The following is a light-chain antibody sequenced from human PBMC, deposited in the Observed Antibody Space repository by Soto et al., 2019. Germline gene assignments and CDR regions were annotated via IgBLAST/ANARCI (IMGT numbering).Light chain of an antibody. CDR1: QSVSSN. J-gene: IGKJ4*01. V-gene: IGKV3-20*01. Sequence: EIVMTHSAAALSVSPGERATLSCRASQSVSSNLAWYQQKPGQAPRLLIYGASTRATGIPDRFSGSGSGTHFTLTISRLEPGDFAVYYCQQYGKSPLTFGGGTKVDIK. CDR3: QQYGKSPLT. CDR2: GAS.